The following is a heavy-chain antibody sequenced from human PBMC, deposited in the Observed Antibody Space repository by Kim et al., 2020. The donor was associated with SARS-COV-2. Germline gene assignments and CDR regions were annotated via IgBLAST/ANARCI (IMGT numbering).Heavy chain of an antibody. D-gene: IGHD3-10*01. J-gene: IGHJ4*02. Sequence: VKSRITINPDTSKNQFSLQLNSVTPEDTAVYYCARGYGSGFFETGYYFDYWGQGTLVTVSS. CDR3: ARGYGSGFFETGYYFDY. V-gene: IGHV6-1*01.